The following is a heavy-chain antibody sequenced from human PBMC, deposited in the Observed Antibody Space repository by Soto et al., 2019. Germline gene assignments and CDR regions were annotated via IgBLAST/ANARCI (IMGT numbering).Heavy chain of an antibody. CDR2: INHSGST. Sequence: SETLSLTCAVYGGSFSGYYWRWIRQPTGKGLEWIGEINHSGSTNYNPSLKSRVTISVDTSKNHFSLKLSSVTVADTAVYCFARDLSGSSGMHVLGKGTAVTVS. J-gene: IGHJ6*03. CDR1: GGSFSGYY. V-gene: IGHV4-34*01. D-gene: IGHD6-19*01. CDR3: ARDLSGSSGMHV.